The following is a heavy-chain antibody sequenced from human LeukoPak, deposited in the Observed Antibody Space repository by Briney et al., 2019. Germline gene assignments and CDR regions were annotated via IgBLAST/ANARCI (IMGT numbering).Heavy chain of an antibody. Sequence: GSLRLSCAASGITFSSSAMSWVRQAPGKGLEWVSFIDSSGKTTYYADSVKGRFAISRDNSKNTLYLQLTSRRVDDTAVYYCAKVAAWTCFESWGQGTLVTVSS. CDR1: GITFSSSA. D-gene: IGHD3/OR15-3a*01. J-gene: IGHJ4*02. V-gene: IGHV3-23*05. CDR3: AKVAAWTCFES. CDR2: IDSSGKTT.